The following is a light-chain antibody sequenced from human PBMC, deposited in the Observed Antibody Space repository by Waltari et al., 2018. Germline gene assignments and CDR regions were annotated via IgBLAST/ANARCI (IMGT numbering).Light chain of an antibody. J-gene: IGKJ1*01. Sequence: DVVMTQSPLSLSVSPGQPASTSCSSSQSLVHSDGNTYLNWFQQRPGQAPRRLIYKVSRRESGVPDIFSGSGSGTDFTLKISRVEAEDVGVYYCMQTTHSPRTFGQGTKVEI. CDR3: MQTTHSPRT. CDR1: QSLVHSDGNTY. CDR2: KVS. V-gene: IGKV2-30*02.